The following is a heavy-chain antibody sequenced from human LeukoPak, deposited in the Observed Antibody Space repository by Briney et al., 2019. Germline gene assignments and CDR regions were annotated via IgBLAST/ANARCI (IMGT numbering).Heavy chain of an antibody. Sequence: GGSLGLSCAASGFTFSSYAMSWVRQAPGKGLEWVSTISGSGGSTFYADSMKGRFTISRDSSRRTVYMQMNSLRAEDTAIYYCAKESSYYGSGSYYYWGQGTLVTVSS. CDR3: AKESSYYGSGSYYY. J-gene: IGHJ4*02. D-gene: IGHD3-10*01. CDR2: ISGSGGST. CDR1: GFTFSSYA. V-gene: IGHV3-23*01.